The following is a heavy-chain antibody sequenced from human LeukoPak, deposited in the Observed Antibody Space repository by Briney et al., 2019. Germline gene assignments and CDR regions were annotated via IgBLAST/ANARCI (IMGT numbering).Heavy chain of an antibody. CDR1: GYTFTDYY. D-gene: IGHD3-10*01. V-gene: IGHV1-2*02. CDR2: INPKSGDT. Sequence: GASVKVSCKASGYTFTDYYMHWVRQAPGQGLEWMGWINPKSGDTNYAQKFQGRVTLTRDTSINTAYLELSMLGSDDTAVYYCAREEVLLWFGDSTYYFDYWGQGTLVTVSS. CDR3: AREEVLLWFGDSTYYFDY. J-gene: IGHJ4*02.